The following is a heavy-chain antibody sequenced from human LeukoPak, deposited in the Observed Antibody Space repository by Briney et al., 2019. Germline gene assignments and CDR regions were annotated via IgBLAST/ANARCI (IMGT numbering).Heavy chain of an antibody. J-gene: IGHJ5*02. CDR3: ARDAHNGYEFHDWFDP. Sequence: ASVKVSCKASGYTFTDYYIHWVRQAPGQGLGWMGWINPNSGGTKYAQKFQGRVTMTTDTSTSTAYMEMSRLTSDDTAVYYCARDAHNGYEFHDWFDPWGQGALVTASS. CDR1: GYTFTDYY. CDR2: INPNSGGT. V-gene: IGHV1-2*02. D-gene: IGHD5-12*01.